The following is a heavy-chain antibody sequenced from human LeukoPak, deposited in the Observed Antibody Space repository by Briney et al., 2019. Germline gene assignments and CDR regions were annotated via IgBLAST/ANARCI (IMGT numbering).Heavy chain of an antibody. D-gene: IGHD3-3*01. CDR3: ARESMGHDFWSGYYQERSDY. CDR1: GYTFTSYG. CDR2: ISAYNCYT. Sequence: GASVKVSCKASGYTFTSYGISWVRQAPGQGLEWMGWISAYNCYTNFAQKLQGRVTMTTDTSTSTAYMELSSLRSDDTAVYYCARESMGHDFWSGYYQERSDYWGQGPLVTVPS. V-gene: IGHV1-18*01. J-gene: IGHJ4*02.